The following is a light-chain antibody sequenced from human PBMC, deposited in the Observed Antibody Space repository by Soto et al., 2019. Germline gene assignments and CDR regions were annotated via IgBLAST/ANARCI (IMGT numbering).Light chain of an antibody. CDR1: QSVSSFY. J-gene: IGKJ2*01. CDR2: GGS. Sequence: EIVLTQSPGTLSLSPGERVTLSCRASQSVSSFYLAWYQQKPGQAPRLLINGGSSRATGLPDRFCGSGSGTDITLTITRLEPEDFAVYYCHQYGSSPGTFGQGTKLEIK. CDR3: HQYGSSPGT. V-gene: IGKV3-20*01.